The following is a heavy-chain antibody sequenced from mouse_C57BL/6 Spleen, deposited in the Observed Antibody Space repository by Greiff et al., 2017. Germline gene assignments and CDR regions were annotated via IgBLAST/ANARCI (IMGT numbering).Heavy chain of an antibody. Sequence: VQLLQPGAELVMPGASVKLSCKASGYTFTSYGMRWVKQRPGQGLEWIGEIDPSDSNTNYNQKFKGKSTLTVDKSSSTAYMQLSSLASEDSAVYYRASAGAMDDWGQGTSVTVSS. V-gene: IGHV1-69*01. CDR1: GYTFTSYG. CDR2: IDPSDSNT. J-gene: IGHJ4*01. CDR3: ASAGAMDD.